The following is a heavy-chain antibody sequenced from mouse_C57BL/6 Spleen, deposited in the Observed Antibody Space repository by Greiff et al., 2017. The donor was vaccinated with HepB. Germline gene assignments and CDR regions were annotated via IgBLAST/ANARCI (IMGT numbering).Heavy chain of an antibody. CDR2: INPNNGGT. CDR1: GYTFTDYN. CDR3: VLDYDDYYAMDY. Sequence: EVKLQESGPELVKPGASVKIPCKASGYTFTDYNMDWVKQSHGKSLEWIGDINPNNGGTIYNQKFKGKATLTVDKSSSTAYMELRSLTSEDTAVYYCVLDYDDYYAMDYWGQGTSVTVSS. J-gene: IGHJ4*01. V-gene: IGHV1-18*01. D-gene: IGHD2-4*01.